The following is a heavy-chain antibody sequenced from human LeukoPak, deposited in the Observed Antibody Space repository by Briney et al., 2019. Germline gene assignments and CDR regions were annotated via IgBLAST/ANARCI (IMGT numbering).Heavy chain of an antibody. CDR3: AKGSCISTSCQIDY. CDR2: ISGSGGST. J-gene: IGHJ4*02. CDR1: GFTFSSYA. D-gene: IGHD2-2*01. Sequence: GGSLRLSCAASGFTFSSYAMSWVRQAPGKGLEWVSAISGSGGSTYYADSVKGRFTISRDNSKNTLYLQMNSLRAEDTAVYYCAKGSCISTSCQIDYWRQGTLVTVS. V-gene: IGHV3-23*01.